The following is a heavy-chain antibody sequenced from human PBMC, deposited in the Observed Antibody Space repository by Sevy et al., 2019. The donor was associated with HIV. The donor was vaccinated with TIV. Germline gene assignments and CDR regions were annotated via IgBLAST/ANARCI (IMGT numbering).Heavy chain of an antibody. CDR1: GGSISSSSYY. V-gene: IGHV4-39*01. CDR2: IYYSGST. J-gene: IGHJ4*02. Sequence: ETLSLTCTVSGGSISSSSYYWGWIRQPPGKGLEWIGSIYYSGSTYYNPSLKSRVTISVDTSKNQFSLKLSSVTAADTAVYYCASGIAAAVHFDYWGQGTLVTVSS. CDR3: ASGIAAAVHFDY. D-gene: IGHD6-13*01.